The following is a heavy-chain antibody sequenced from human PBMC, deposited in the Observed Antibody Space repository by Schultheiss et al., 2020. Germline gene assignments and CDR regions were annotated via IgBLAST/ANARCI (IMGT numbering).Heavy chain of an antibody. CDR1: GGSISSSGYY. Sequence: SQTLSLTCTVSGGSISSSGYYWGWVRQPPGKGLEWIGWVGNIYHGGSTYFNPSLKSRGTISVDASKNQFSLKLSSVTAADTAVYYCARFSEYYDFWSGYYFDYWGQGTLVTVSS. V-gene: IGHV4-39*07. J-gene: IGHJ4*02. D-gene: IGHD3-3*01. CDR2: IYHGGST. CDR3: ARFSEYYDFWSGYYFDY.